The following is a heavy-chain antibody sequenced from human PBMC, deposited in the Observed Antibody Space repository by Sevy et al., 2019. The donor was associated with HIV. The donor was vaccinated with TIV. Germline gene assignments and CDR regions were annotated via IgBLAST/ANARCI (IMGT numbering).Heavy chain of an antibody. Sequence: GGSLRLSCAASGFTFSSYWMSWVRQAPGKGRGWVSKISCSGSSIYYADSVKGRFTISRDNAKNSLNLQMNSLRAEDTAVYYCTRNGGAFDNGFDPWGQGTLVTVSS. CDR2: ISCSGSSI. J-gene: IGHJ5*02. CDR1: GFTFSSYW. V-gene: IGHV3-48*04. CDR3: TRNGGAFDNGFDP. D-gene: IGHD2-8*01.